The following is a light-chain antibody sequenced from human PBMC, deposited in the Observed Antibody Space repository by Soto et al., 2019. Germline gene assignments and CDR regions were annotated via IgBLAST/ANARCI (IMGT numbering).Light chain of an antibody. CDR1: SSNIGENY. Sequence: QLVLTQPPSVSAAPRQRVTISCSGSSSNIGENYVNWYQQLPGKAPKLLIYHDDLLSAGVSDRFSGSKSGTSASLAISDLQSKDEADYYCAAWDDSLDGHVFGGGTQLTVL. J-gene: IGLJ3*02. V-gene: IGLV1-36*01. CDR2: HDD. CDR3: AAWDDSLDGHV.